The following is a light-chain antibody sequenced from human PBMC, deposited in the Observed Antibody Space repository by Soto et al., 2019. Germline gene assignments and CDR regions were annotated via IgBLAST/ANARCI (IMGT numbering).Light chain of an antibody. J-gene: IGKJ5*01. CDR1: QSVSSY. Sequence: EIVLTQSPATLSLSPGERATLSCRASQSVSSYLAWYQQKPGQAPRLLIHEASNRATGIPARFSGSGSGTDFTLTISSLEPEDFAVYYCQQRSNWPSITFGQRTRLEIK. CDR3: QQRSNWPSIT. CDR2: EAS. V-gene: IGKV3-11*01.